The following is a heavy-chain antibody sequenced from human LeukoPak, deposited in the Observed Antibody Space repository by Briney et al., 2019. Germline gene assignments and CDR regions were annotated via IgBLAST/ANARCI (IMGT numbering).Heavy chain of an antibody. Sequence: ASVKVSCKASGYTFTSYAMNWVRQAPGQGLEWMGWINTNTGNPTYAQGFTGRFVFSLDTSVSTAYLQISSLKAEDTAVYYCARVLDEDLAYYYGMDVWGQRTTVTVSS. V-gene: IGHV7-4-1*02. CDR3: ARVLDEDLAYYYGMDV. CDR2: INTNTGNP. J-gene: IGHJ6*02. CDR1: GYTFTSYA.